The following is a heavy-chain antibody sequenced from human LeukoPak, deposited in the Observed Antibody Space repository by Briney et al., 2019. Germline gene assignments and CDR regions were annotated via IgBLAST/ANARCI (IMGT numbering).Heavy chain of an antibody. D-gene: IGHD2-15*01. CDR1: EDTFTGYY. V-gene: IGHV1-2*02. J-gene: IGHJ4*02. CDR2: VNPNNGVT. CDR3: ARVVAATRIDY. Sequence: ASVKVSCKASEDTFTGYYIHWVRQAPGQGLEWMGWVNPNNGVTEYAQEFQGRVTMTRDTSLSTAYMELSRLTSDDTAIYYSARVVAATRIDYWGQGTLVTVSS.